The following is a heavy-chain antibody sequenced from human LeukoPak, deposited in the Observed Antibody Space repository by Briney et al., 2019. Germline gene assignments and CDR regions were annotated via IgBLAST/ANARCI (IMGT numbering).Heavy chain of an antibody. V-gene: IGHV4-59*12. D-gene: IGHD6-19*01. CDR3: ARDARPPYSSGWYSWFDP. CDR2: MYSGGTT. CDR1: DGSINGYY. J-gene: IGHJ5*02. Sequence: SGTLSLTCTVSDGSINGYYWSWIRQPPGKGLDWIGYMYSGGTTNYSPSLKSRVTISVDTSKNQFSLKLSSVTAADTAVYYCARDARPPYSSGWYSWFDPWGQGTLVTVSS.